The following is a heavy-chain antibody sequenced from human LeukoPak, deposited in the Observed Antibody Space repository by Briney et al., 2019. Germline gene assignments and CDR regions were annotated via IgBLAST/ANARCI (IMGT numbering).Heavy chain of an antibody. CDR2: ISYDGSYK. Sequence: GGSLRLSCAASGFTFSSFGMHWVRQAPAKGLECVAVISYDGSYKNYVDSVKGRFTISRDISKNTLYLQMNSLRAEDTAVYYCAKRLGYYDSSEGYFDQWGQGTLVTVSS. CDR3: AKRLGYYDSSEGYFDQ. J-gene: IGHJ4*02. D-gene: IGHD3-22*01. CDR1: GFTFSSFG. V-gene: IGHV3-30*18.